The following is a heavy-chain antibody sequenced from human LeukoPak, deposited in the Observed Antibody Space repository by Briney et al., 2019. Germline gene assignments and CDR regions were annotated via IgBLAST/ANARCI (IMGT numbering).Heavy chain of an antibody. CDR2: ISYSGVVK. J-gene: IGHJ4*02. V-gene: IGHV3-33*08. Sequence: PGTSLRLSCTASGYTFSDYGMHWVRQAPGKGLEWLSVISYSGVVKFYADSVKGRFTISRDNAKNSLYLQMNSLRDEDTAVYYCARDGEMATNPYYFDYWGQGTLVTVSS. CDR1: GYTFSDYG. CDR3: ARDGEMATNPYYFDY. D-gene: IGHD5-24*01.